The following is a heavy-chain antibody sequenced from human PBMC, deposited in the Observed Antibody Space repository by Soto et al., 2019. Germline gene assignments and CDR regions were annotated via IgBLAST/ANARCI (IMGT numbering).Heavy chain of an antibody. CDR1: GFTFSSYG. D-gene: IGHD1-1*01. V-gene: IGHV3-30*18. Sequence: QVQLVESGGGVVQPGRSLRLSCAASGFTFSSYGRHWVRQAPGKGLEWVAVISYDGSNKYYADSVKGRFTISRDNSKNTLYLQMSSLKAEDTSVYYCAKDQRRDYYYYGMDVWGQGTTVTVSS. CDR2: ISYDGSNK. J-gene: IGHJ6*02. CDR3: AKDQRRDYYYYGMDV.